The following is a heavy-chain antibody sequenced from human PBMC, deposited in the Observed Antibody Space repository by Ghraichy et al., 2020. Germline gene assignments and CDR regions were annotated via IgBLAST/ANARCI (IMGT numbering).Heavy chain of an antibody. CDR2: IWYDGSNK. CDR1: GFTFSSYG. J-gene: IGHJ3*02. Sequence: GGSLRLSCAASGFTFSSYGMHWVRQAPGKGLEWVAVIWYDGSNKYYADSVKGRFTISRDNSKNTLYLQMNSLRAEDTAVYYCARDIWQYSGSYRHAFDIWGQGTMVTVSS. D-gene: IGHD1-26*01. CDR3: ARDIWQYSGSYRHAFDI. V-gene: IGHV3-33*01.